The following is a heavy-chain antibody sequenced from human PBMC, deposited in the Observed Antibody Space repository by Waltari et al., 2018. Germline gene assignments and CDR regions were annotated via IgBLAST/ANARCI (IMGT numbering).Heavy chain of an antibody. CDR3: ARVVAAIGVPDY. J-gene: IGHJ4*02. V-gene: IGHV5-51*03. CDR2: IDPGDSDT. CDR1: GYSFSNYW. Sequence: EVQLVQSGAEVKKPGESLKISCKGSGYSFSNYWIAWVRQMPGKGLEWMGFIDPGDSDTRYSPSFQGQVTISADKSISTAYLQWSSLRASDSAMYYCARVVAAIGVPDYWGQGTQVTVSS. D-gene: IGHD2-15*01.